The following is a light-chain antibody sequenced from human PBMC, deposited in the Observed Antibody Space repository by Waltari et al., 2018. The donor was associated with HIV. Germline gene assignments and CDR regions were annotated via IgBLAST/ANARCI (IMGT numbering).Light chain of an antibody. Sequence: QSVLTQPPSVSAAPGQTATLPCSGSSPNLGKNFLSSYKQLPGPAPKPLICDKNKRPSGMPDRFSGSKSGTSATLGITGLQTGDEADYYCGTWDSSLSGVVFGGGTKLTVL. CDR2: DKN. V-gene: IGLV1-51*01. J-gene: IGLJ2*01. CDR1: SPNLGKNF. CDR3: GTWDSSLSGVV.